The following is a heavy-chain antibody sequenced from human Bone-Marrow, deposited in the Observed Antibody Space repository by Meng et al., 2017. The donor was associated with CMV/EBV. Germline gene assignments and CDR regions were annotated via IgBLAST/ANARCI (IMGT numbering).Heavy chain of an antibody. V-gene: IGHV3-21*01. D-gene: IGHD3-3*01. CDR2: ISSSSSYI. CDR1: GFTFSSYS. Sequence: GESLKISCAASGFTFSSYSMNWVRQAPGKGLEWVSSISSSSSYIYYADSVKGRFTISRDNAKNSLYLQMNSLRAEDTAVYYCARHYDFWSGYSSPANGMDVWGQGTTVTVSS. CDR3: ARHYDFWSGYSSPANGMDV. J-gene: IGHJ6*02.